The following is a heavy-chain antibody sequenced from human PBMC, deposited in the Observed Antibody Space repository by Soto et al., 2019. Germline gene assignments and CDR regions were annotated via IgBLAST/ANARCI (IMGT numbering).Heavy chain of an antibody. D-gene: IGHD6-13*01. CDR1: GGTCSSYA. CDR2: SIPIFGTA. Sequence: ASVKFSGKASGGTCSSYASSWVRQAPGQGLEWMGGSIPIFGTANYAQKFQGRGTITADKSTSTAYMELSSLRSEDTAVYYCARDLDSRANYYYGMDVWGQGTTVTVSS. V-gene: IGHV1-69*06. J-gene: IGHJ6*02. CDR3: ARDLDSRANYYYGMDV.